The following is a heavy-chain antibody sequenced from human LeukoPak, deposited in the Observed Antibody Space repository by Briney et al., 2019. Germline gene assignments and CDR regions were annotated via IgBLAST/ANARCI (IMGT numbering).Heavy chain of an antibody. J-gene: IGHJ3*02. CDR2: ISSSSSYI. D-gene: IGHD2-2*01. CDR3: ARVCSNTSCWGAFDI. V-gene: IGHV3-21*01. Sequence: GGSLRLSCAASGFTFSSYSMNWVRQAPGKGLEWVSSISSSSSYIYYADSVKGRFTISRDNAKNSLYLQMNSLRAEDTVVYYCARVCSNTSCWGAFDIWGQGTMVTVSS. CDR1: GFTFSSYS.